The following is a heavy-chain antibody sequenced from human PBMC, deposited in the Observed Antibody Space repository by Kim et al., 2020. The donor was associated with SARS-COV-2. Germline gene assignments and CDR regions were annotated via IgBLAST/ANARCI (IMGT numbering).Heavy chain of an antibody. CDR1: GFTFSSYA. Sequence: GGSLRLSCAASGFTFSSYAMSWVRQAPGKGLEWVSAISGSGGSTYYADSVKGRFTISRDNSKNTLYLQMNSLRAEDTAVYYCARDYDILTGALGYWGQGTLVTVSS. D-gene: IGHD3-9*01. V-gene: IGHV3-23*01. CDR2: ISGSGGST. CDR3: ARDYDILTGALGY. J-gene: IGHJ4*02.